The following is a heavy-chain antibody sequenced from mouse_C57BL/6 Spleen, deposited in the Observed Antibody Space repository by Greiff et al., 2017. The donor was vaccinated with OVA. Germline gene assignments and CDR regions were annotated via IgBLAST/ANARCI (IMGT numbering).Heavy chain of an antibody. CDR3: ARLIYDGYYSAMDY. Sequence: VQLQQSGPELVKPGASVKMSCKASGYTFTDYNMHWVKQSHGKSLEWIGYINPNNGGTSYNQKFKGKATLTVNKSSSTAYMELRSLTSEDSAVYYCARLIYDGYYSAMDYWGQGTSVTVSS. D-gene: IGHD2-3*01. J-gene: IGHJ4*01. V-gene: IGHV1-22*01. CDR1: GYTFTDYN. CDR2: INPNNGGT.